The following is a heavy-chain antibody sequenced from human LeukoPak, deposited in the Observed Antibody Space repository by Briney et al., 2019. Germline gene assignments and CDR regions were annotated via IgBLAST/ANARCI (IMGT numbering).Heavy chain of an antibody. CDR3: ARSRGPVLLDFDY. CDR2: ISYDGSNK. J-gene: IGHJ4*02. V-gene: IGHV3-30*04. CDR1: GFTFSSYA. D-gene: IGHD2-15*01. Sequence: PGGSLRLSCAASGFTFSSYAMHWVRQAPGKGLEWVAVISYDGSNKYYADSVKGRFTISRDNSKNTLYLQMNSLRAEDTAVYYCARSRGPVLLDFDYWGQGTLVTVSS.